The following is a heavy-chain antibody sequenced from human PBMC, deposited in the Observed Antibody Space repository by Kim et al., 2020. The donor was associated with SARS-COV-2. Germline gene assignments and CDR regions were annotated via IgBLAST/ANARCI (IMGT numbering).Heavy chain of an antibody. J-gene: IGHJ6*02. D-gene: IGHD3-10*01. Sequence: GGSLRLSCAASGFTFSNDWMSWVRQAPGKGLEWVGRIKSKTDGGTKDYAAPVKGRFTISRDDSKNTLYLQMNSLKTEDTAVYYCTRPTMVRGWRYYGMDVWGQGTPVTVSS. CDR3: TRPTMVRGWRYYGMDV. V-gene: IGHV3-15*01. CDR1: GFTFSNDW. CDR2: IKSKTDGGTK.